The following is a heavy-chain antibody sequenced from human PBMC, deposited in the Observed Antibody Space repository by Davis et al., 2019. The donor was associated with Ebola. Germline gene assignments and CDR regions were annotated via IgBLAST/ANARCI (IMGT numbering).Heavy chain of an antibody. CDR3: ARDRPDPYYYGSGSLWFDP. CDR1: GGSISSGGYY. Sequence: PSETLSLTCTVSGGSISSGGYYWSWIRRHPGKGLEWIGYIYYSGSTNYNPSLKSRVTISVDTSKNQFSLKLSSVTAADTAVYYCARDRPDPYYYGSGSLWFDPWGQGTLVTVSS. D-gene: IGHD3-10*01. J-gene: IGHJ5*02. CDR2: IYYSGST. V-gene: IGHV4-61*08.